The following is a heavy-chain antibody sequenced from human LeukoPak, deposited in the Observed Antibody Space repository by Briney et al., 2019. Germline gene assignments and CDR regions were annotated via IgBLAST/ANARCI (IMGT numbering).Heavy chain of an antibody. CDR3: AKELGYSSSWFSNYYYYGMDV. CDR2: ISSSSSTI. V-gene: IGHV3-48*04. D-gene: IGHD6-13*01. J-gene: IGHJ6*02. Sequence: GGSLRLSCAASGFTFSSYSMNWVRQAPGKGLEWVSYISSSSSTIYYADSVKGRYTISRDNAKNSLYLQMNSLRAEDTAVYYCAKELGYSSSWFSNYYYYGMDVWGQGTTVTVSS. CDR1: GFTFSSYS.